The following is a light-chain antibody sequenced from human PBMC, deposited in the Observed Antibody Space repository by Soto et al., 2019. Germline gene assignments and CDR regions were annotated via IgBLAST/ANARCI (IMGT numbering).Light chain of an antibody. J-gene: IGKJ1*01. CDR2: HAS. Sequence: EIVMTQSQTTLSVSPGDRATLSCRASQSVSDKLAWYQQKPGQAPRLLIYHASARATGIPARFSGSGSGTEFTLTISGLQSEDFAIYFCPQRSNLPPTFGQGTKVDNK. CDR3: PQRSNLPPT. V-gene: IGKV3-15*01. CDR1: QSVSDK.